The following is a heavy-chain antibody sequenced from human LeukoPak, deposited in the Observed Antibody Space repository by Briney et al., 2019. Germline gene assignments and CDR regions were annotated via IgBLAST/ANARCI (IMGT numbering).Heavy chain of an antibody. J-gene: IGHJ3*02. D-gene: IGHD2-21*02. Sequence: GGSLRLSCAASGFTVSSNYMSWVRQAPGKGLEWVSVIYSGGGTDYADSVKGRFTVSRDNSKNTLYLQMNSLRAEDTAVYYCARAVGVTAIHNAFDIWGQGTMVTVSS. CDR1: GFTVSSNY. CDR3: ARAVGVTAIHNAFDI. V-gene: IGHV3-66*02. CDR2: IYSGGGT.